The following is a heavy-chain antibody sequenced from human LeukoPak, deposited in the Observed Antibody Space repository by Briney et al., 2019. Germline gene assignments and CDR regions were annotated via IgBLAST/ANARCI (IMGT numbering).Heavy chain of an antibody. CDR1: GFTFSSSG. V-gene: IGHV3-30*18. CDR3: AKDFRIGYSAHFDY. D-gene: IGHD2-21*01. Sequence: GSLRLSCAASGFTFSSSGMHWVRQAPGKGLEWVAVISYDGSNKYYADSVKGRFTSSRDNSKNTLYLQMDSLRAEDTAVYYCAKDFRIGYSAHFDYWGQGALVTVSS. CDR2: ISYDGSNK. J-gene: IGHJ4*02.